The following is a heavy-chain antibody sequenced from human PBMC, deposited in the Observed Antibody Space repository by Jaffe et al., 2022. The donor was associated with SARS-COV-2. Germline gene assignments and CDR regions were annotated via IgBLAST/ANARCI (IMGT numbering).Heavy chain of an antibody. V-gene: IGHV4-38-2*02. Sequence: QVQLQESGPGLVKPSETLSLTCSVSGYSISSGLYWGWIRQPPGKGLEWIGSVYRSGSTYYNPSLKSRVIVSLDTSRNQFSLKLTSVTAADMAVYYCASGIVIPTSRFDYWGQGILVTVSS. D-gene: IGHD3-22*01. CDR2: VYRSGST. J-gene: IGHJ4*02. CDR1: GYSISSGLY. CDR3: ASGIVIPTSRFDY.